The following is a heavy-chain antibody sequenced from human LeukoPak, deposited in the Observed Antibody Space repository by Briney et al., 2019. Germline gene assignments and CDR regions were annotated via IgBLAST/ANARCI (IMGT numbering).Heavy chain of an antibody. J-gene: IGHJ3*02. D-gene: IGHD3-9*01. CDR3: ARGYYDILTGYQEAFDI. V-gene: IGHV4-31*03. CDR2: IYYSGST. Sequence: SQTLSLTCTVSGGSISSGGYYWSWICQHPGKGLDWIRYIYYSGSTYYNPSLKSRVTISVDTSKNQFSLKLSSVTAADTAVYYCARGYYDILTGYQEAFDIWGQGTMVTVSS. CDR1: GGSISSGGYY.